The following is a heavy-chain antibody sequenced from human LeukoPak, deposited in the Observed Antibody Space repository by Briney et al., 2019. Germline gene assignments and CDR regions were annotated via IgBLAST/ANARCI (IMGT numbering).Heavy chain of an antibody. CDR3: ARDRDYYGSGSSFDY. CDR2: ISAYNGNT. D-gene: IGHD3-10*01. Sequence: GASVKVSCKASGYTFTSYGISWVRQAPGQGLEWMGWISAYNGNTNYAQKLQGRVTMTTDTSTSTAYMELRSLRSDDTAVYYCARDRDYYGSGSSFDYWGQGTLVTVSS. CDR1: GYTFTSYG. V-gene: IGHV1-18*01. J-gene: IGHJ4*02.